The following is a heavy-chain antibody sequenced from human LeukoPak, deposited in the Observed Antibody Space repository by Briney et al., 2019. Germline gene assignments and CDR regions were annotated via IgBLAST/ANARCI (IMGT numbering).Heavy chain of an antibody. CDR3: AKWGDYDILAGYDPDY. Sequence: PGGSLRLSCAASGFTFSSYAMSWVRQAPGKGLEWVSAISGSGGSTYYADSVKGRFTISRDNSKNTLYLQMNSLRAEDTAVYYCAKWGDYDILAGYDPDYWGQGTLVTVSS. V-gene: IGHV3-23*01. J-gene: IGHJ4*02. CDR2: ISGSGGST. D-gene: IGHD3-9*01. CDR1: GFTFSSYA.